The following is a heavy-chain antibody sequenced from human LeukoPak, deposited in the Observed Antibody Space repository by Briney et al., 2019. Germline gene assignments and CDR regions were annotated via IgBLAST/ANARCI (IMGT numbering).Heavy chain of an antibody. D-gene: IGHD5-24*01. Sequence: PSETLSLTCTVSSGSISTSNYYWGWVRQPPGKALEWIGNIFYSGSTYYSPSLKSRVTISVDTSKNQFSLKLSSVTAADTAVYYCARAKMATISLFDYWGQGTLVTVSS. CDR3: ARAKMATISLFDY. J-gene: IGHJ4*02. V-gene: IGHV4-39*07. CDR2: IFYSGST. CDR1: SGSISTSNYY.